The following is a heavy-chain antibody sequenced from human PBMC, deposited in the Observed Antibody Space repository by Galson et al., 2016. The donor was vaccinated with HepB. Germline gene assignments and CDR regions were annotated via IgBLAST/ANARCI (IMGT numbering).Heavy chain of an antibody. CDR3: ASLGRSGGTIGAVHI. CDR2: IYYTGST. J-gene: IGHJ3*02. CDR1: GGSTSRYY. V-gene: IGHV4-59*12. D-gene: IGHD3-16*01. Sequence: SETLSLTCSVSGGSTSRYYWTWIRQPPGRGLEWIGIIYYTGSTSYNPSLKSRVTMSVDTSTDQFSLNLSSVTAADTAVYYCASLGRSGGTIGAVHIWGQGTMVTVSS.